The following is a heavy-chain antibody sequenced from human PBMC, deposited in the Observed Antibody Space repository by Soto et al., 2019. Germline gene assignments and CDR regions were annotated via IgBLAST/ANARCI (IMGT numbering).Heavy chain of an antibody. CDR3: AKGVDYYDSSGYPTPYFDY. CDR2: ISGSGGST. Sequence: HPGGSLRLSCAASGFTFSSYAMSWVRQAPGKGLEWVSAISGSGGSTYYADSVKGRFTISRDNSKNTLYLQMNSLRAEDTAVYYCAKGVDYYDSSGYPTPYFDYWGQGTLVTVSS. D-gene: IGHD3-22*01. V-gene: IGHV3-23*01. J-gene: IGHJ4*02. CDR1: GFTFSSYA.